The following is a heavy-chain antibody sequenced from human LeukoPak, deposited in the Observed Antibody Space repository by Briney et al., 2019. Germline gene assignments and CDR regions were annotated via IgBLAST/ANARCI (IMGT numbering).Heavy chain of an antibody. D-gene: IGHD3-16*01. CDR2: INHGGST. J-gene: IGHJ3*01. V-gene: IGHV4-34*01. Sequence: PSETLSLTCTVSGASFSGYFWSWNRQAPGKGLEWIGEINHGGSTNYNPSLKSRVTISVDASENQFSLRLHSVTAADTAVYYCARFGPPDAFDVWGPGTVVIVAS. CDR1: GASFSGYF. CDR3: ARFGPPDAFDV.